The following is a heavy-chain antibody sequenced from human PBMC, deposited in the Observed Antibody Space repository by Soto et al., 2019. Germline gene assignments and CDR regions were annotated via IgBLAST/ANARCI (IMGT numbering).Heavy chain of an antibody. V-gene: IGHV3-30*04. J-gene: IGHJ4*02. D-gene: IGHD2-15*01. CDR3: ARDGRFLAAWQLLTGVDY. CDR1: GFIFSGYA. Sequence: QVQLVESGGGVVQPGRSLRLSCAASGFIFSGYAMHWVRQAPGKGLEWVAVISYDERNKYYADSVKGRFTISGDSSKNTLYLQMNSLRVEDTAVYYCARDGRFLAAWQLLTGVDYWGQGTRVTVSS. CDR2: ISYDERNK.